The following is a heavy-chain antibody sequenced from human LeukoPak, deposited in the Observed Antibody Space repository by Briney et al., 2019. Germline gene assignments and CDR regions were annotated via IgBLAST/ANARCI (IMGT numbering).Heavy chain of an antibody. Sequence: GGSLRLSCADSGFTVSSNYMRWVRQAPGKRLEWVSVIYSGGSTHYADSVKGRFTISRDNSKNTLYLQMNSLRAEDTAVYYCARDWLYYDSLTGYPADCGQGTLVTVSS. CDR1: GFTVSSNY. CDR2: IYSGGST. J-gene: IGHJ4*02. CDR3: ARDWLYYDSLTGYPAD. V-gene: IGHV3-66*01. D-gene: IGHD3-9*01.